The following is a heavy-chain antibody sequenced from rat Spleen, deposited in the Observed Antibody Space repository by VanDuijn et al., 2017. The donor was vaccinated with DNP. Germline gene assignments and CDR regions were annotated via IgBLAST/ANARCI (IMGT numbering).Heavy chain of an antibody. CDR3: ARHGDRDSVAHVPHNWFAY. Sequence: QVQLKESGPGLVQPSQTLSLTCTVSGFSLTSYHVSWVRQPPGKSLVWMGTIWAGGGTNYNSALKSRLSISRDTSKSQAFLKMNNLQTEDTATYYCARHGDRDSVAHVPHNWFAYWGQGRLVTVSS. V-gene: IGHV2-13*01. J-gene: IGHJ3*01. D-gene: IGHD1-1*01. CDR2: IWAGGGT. CDR1: GFSLTSYH.